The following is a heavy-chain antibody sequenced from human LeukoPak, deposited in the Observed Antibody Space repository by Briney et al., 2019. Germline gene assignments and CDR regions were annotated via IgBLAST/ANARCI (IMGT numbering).Heavy chain of an antibody. CDR2: IIPILGIA. CDR1: GGTFSSYA. D-gene: IGHD3-22*01. CDR3: AGLAGDYYDSSGYYHNYHYGMDV. V-gene: IGHV1-69*04. J-gene: IGHJ6*02. Sequence: GASVKVSCKASGGTFSSYAISWVRQAPGQGLEWMGRIIPILGIANYAQKFQGRVTITADKSTSTAYMELSSLRSEDTAVYYCAGLAGDYYDSSGYYHNYHYGMDVWGQGTTVTVSS.